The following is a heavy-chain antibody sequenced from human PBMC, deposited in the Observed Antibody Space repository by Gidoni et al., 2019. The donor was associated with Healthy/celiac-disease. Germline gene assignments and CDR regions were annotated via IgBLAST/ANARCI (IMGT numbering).Heavy chain of an antibody. CDR1: GFTFSSYW. CDR3: ATLSLWLPTPDAFDI. J-gene: IGHJ3*02. Sequence: EVQLVESGGGLVQPGGSLRFSCAASGFTFSSYWMHWVRQAPGKGLVWVSRINSDGMSTSYADSVKGRFTISRDNAKNTLYLQMNSLRAEDTAVYYCATLSLWLPTPDAFDIWGQGTMVTVSS. CDR2: INSDGMST. V-gene: IGHV3-74*01. D-gene: IGHD3-22*01.